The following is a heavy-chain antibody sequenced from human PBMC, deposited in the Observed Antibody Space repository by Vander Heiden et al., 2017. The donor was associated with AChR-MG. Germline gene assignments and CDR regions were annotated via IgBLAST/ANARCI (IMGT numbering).Heavy chain of an antibody. D-gene: IGHD3-22*01. Sequence: QLQLQESGPGLVKPSETLSLTCTVSGGSISSSSYYWGWIRQPPGKGLEWIGSIYYSGSTYYNPSLKSRVTISVDTSKNQFSLKLSSVTAADTAVYYCARLGDSSGYYYYYYYMDVWGKGTTVTVSS. J-gene: IGHJ6*03. CDR2: IYYSGST. V-gene: IGHV4-39*01. CDR3: ARLGDSSGYYYYYYYMDV. CDR1: GGSISSSSYY.